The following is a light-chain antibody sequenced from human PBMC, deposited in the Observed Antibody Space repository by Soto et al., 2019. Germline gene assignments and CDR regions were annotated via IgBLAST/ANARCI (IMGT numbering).Light chain of an antibody. CDR2: YDS. CDR1: NIGSKS. J-gene: IGLJ1*01. V-gene: IGLV3-21*04. CDR3: QVWDSSSDHPVV. Sequence: SYELTQPPSVSVAPGKTARITCGGNNIGSKSVHWYQQKPGQAPVLVIYYDSYRPSGIPERFSGSNSGNTATLTISRVEAGDEAHYYCQVWDSSSDHPVVFGTGTKVTVL.